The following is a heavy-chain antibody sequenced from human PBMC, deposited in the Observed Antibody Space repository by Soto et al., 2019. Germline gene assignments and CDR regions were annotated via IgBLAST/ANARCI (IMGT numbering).Heavy chain of an antibody. D-gene: IGHD3-10*01. CDR1: GGSFSGYY. CDR2: INHSGST. V-gene: IGHV4-34*01. Sequence: QVQLQQWGAGLLKPSETLSLTCAVYGGSFSGYYWSWIRQPPGKGLEWIGEINHSGSTNYNPSLKSRVTISVDTSKNQFSLKLSSVTAADTAVYYCARGRWRAGSGTYWGRTDYWYFDLWGRGTLVTVSS. CDR3: ARGRWRAGSGTYWGRTDYWYFDL. J-gene: IGHJ2*01.